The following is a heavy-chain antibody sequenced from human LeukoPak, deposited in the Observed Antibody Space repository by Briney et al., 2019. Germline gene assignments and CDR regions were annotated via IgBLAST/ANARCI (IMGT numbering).Heavy chain of an antibody. CDR2: IIPIFGTA. J-gene: IGHJ4*02. D-gene: IGHD5-24*01. CDR1: GGTFSSYA. CDR3: ASAILDGYNDMYFDY. Sequence: SVKVSCKASGGTFSSYAISWVRQAPGQGLEWMGRIIPIFGTANHAQKFQGRVTITTDESTSTAYMELSSLRSEDTAVYYCASAILDGYNDMYFDYWGQGTLVTVSS. V-gene: IGHV1-69*05.